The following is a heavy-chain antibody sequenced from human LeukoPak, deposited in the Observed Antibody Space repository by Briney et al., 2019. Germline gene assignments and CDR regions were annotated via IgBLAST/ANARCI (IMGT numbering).Heavy chain of an antibody. D-gene: IGHD1-26*01. CDR2: ISGSSGRT. J-gene: IGHJ4*02. CDR1: GLTFSSYA. Sequence: GSLRLSCAASGLTFSSYAMSWVRQAPGKGLEWVSAISGSSGRTYYADSVKGRFTISRDNSKNTLYLQMNSLRAEDTAVYFCAKEASGSYSDYWGQGTLVTVSS. V-gene: IGHV3-23*01. CDR3: AKEASGSYSDY.